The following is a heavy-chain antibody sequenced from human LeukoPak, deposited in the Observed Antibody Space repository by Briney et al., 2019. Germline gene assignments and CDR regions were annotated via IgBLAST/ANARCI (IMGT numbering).Heavy chain of an antibody. CDR1: GYTFSGYH. J-gene: IGHJ4*02. CDR3: ARMSNWKYQGFES. V-gene: IGHV1-2*02. D-gene: IGHD1-7*01. CDR2: INPDSGDT. Sequence: ASVKVSCKASGYTFSGYHMHWVRQAPGQGLEWMGWINPDSGDTYYAQKFQGRVTMTTDTSISTAYMELSSLRSDDTAVYYCARMSNWKYQGFESWGQGTLVTVFS.